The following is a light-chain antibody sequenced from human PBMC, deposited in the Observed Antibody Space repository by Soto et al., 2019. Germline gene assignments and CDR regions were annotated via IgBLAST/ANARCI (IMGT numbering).Light chain of an antibody. Sequence: DIQMTQSPSSLSASVGDRVTITCRASQSISNYLAWYQQKPGKVPKLLIYAASTLQSGVPSRFSGSRSGTLFTLTISSLDPEDVATYYGQNYNSAPFTFGPGIKVDIK. CDR1: QSISNY. J-gene: IGKJ3*01. CDR2: AAS. CDR3: QNYNSAPFT. V-gene: IGKV1-27*01.